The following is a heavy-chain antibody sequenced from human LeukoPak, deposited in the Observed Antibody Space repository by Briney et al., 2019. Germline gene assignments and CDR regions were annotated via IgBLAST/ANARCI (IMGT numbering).Heavy chain of an antibody. CDR1: GGTFSSYA. J-gene: IGHJ4*02. CDR3: ARSKGIAARRLDYFDY. CDR2: IIPIFGTA. V-gene: IGHV1-69*05. Sequence: ASVKVSCKASGGTFSSYAISWVRQAPGQGLEWMGGIIPIFGTANYAQKFQGRVTITTDESTSTAYMELSSLRSEDTAVYYCARSKGIAARRLDYFDYWGQGTLVTVSP. D-gene: IGHD6-6*01.